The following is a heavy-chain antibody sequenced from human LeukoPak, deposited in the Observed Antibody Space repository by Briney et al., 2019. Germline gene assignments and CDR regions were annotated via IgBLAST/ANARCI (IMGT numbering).Heavy chain of an antibody. CDR3: ASFRYGRSDFDY. J-gene: IGHJ4*02. Sequence: GGSLRLSCAASGFTFSSYSMSWVRQAPGKGLEWVSSISSSSSYKYYADSVKGRFTISRDKAKNSLYLQMNSLRAEDTAVYYCASFRYGRSDFDYWGQGTLVTVSS. D-gene: IGHD4-17*01. CDR2: ISSSSSYK. CDR1: GFTFSSYS. V-gene: IGHV3-21*01.